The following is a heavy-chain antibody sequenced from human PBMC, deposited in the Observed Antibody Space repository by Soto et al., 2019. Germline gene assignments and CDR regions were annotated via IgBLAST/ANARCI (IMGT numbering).Heavy chain of an antibody. V-gene: IGHV3-30*18. CDR2: IAYDGSSE. Sequence: QVQLVESGGGVVQPGRSLRLSCAASGFSFNTYTMHWVRQAPGKGLEWVAVIAYDGSSEYYADSVKGRFTISRDNFENTLYLEMNSLRAEDTAVYYCAKQSSWTFDVWGQGTVVTVSS. CDR1: GFSFNTYT. D-gene: IGHD6-6*01. CDR3: AKQSSWTFDV. J-gene: IGHJ3*01.